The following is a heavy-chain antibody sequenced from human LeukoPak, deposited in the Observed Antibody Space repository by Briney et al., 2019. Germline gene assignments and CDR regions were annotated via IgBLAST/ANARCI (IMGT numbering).Heavy chain of an antibody. V-gene: IGHV1-18*01. Sequence: ASVKVSCKASGYTFTSYGISWVRQPPGQGLEWMGWISAYNGNTNYAQKLQGRVTMTTDTSTSTAYMELRSLRSDDTAVYYCARDPALTVPTNWFDPWGQGTLVTVSS. CDR1: GYTFTSYG. D-gene: IGHD2-2*01. CDR3: ARDPALTVPTNWFDP. J-gene: IGHJ5*02. CDR2: ISAYNGNT.